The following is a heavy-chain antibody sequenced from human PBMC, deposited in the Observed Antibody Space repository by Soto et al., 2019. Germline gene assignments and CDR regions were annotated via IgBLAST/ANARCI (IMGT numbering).Heavy chain of an antibody. CDR3: AKEFGGIVVVVAEIDY. D-gene: IGHD2-15*01. CDR1: GFTFSSYA. V-gene: IGHV3-23*01. Sequence: PGGSLRLSCAASGFTFSSYAMSWVRQAPRKGLEWVSAISGSGGSTYYADSVKGRFTISRDNSKNTLYLQMNSLRAEDTAVYYCAKEFGGIVVVVAEIDYWGQGTLVTVSS. CDR2: ISGSGGST. J-gene: IGHJ4*02.